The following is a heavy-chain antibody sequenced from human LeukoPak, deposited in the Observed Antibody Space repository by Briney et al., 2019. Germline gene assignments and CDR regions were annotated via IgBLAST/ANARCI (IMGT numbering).Heavy chain of an antibody. D-gene: IGHD1-26*01. Sequence: PGGSLRLSCAASGFTFSSYSMNWVRQAPGKGLEWVSVISGSGGNTYYADSVRGRFTISRDNSKNTLYLQMNSLRVEDTAVYYCAKIAETSGTYGQGFDYWGQGTLVTVSS. J-gene: IGHJ4*02. CDR2: ISGSGGNT. CDR3: AKIAETSGTYGQGFDY. CDR1: GFTFSSYS. V-gene: IGHV3-23*01.